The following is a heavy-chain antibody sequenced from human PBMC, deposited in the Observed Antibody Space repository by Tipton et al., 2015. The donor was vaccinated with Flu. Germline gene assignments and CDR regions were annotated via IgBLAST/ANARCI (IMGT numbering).Heavy chain of an antibody. CDR3: ARGIGGDGYNIRAFDI. Sequence: SGFIFSKYNMNWVRQAPGKGLEWVSSISSSGSDIYYADSVEGRFTISRDNAKNSLYLQMNSLRAEDTAVYYCARGIGGDGYNIRAFDIWGQGTLITVSS. J-gene: IGHJ3*02. CDR1: GFIFSKYN. V-gene: IGHV3-21*06. CDR2: ISSSGSDI. D-gene: IGHD5-24*01.